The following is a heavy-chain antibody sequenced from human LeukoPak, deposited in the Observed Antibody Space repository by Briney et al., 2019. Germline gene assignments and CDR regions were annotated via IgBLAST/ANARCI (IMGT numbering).Heavy chain of an antibody. J-gene: IGHJ4*02. D-gene: IGHD2-2*01. Sequence: ASVKVSCKASGYTFTDYYMHWVRQAPGQGFEWMGWINPNDGDTNYAQKFQGRVTMTRDASISAAHMEVSRLRSDDTAVYYCARANFLYCSSSTCLFDYWGQGTLVTVSS. CDR3: ARANFLYCSSSTCLFDY. CDR1: GYTFTDYY. CDR2: INPNDGDT. V-gene: IGHV1-2*02.